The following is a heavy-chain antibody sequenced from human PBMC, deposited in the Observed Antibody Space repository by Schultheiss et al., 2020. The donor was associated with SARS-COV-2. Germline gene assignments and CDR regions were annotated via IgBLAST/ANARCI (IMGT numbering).Heavy chain of an antibody. V-gene: IGHV3-23*01. Sequence: GESLKISCAASGFTFSNYAMSWVRQTPGKGLEWVSGISGSGGSTYYADSVKGRFTISRDNSKNTLYLQMNSLRAEDTAVYYCAKDDCSGGTCYPDYWGQGTLVTVSS. D-gene: IGHD2-15*01. CDR2: ISGSGGST. CDR3: AKDDCSGGTCYPDY. CDR1: GFTFSNYA. J-gene: IGHJ4*02.